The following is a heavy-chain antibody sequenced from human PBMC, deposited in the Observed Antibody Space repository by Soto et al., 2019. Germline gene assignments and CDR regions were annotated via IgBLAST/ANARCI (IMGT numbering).Heavy chain of an antibody. D-gene: IGHD6-6*01. CDR1: GYIFTDYY. CDR2: LDPEDGET. J-gene: IGHJ2*01. V-gene: IGHV1-69-2*01. Sequence: EVQLVQSGAEVKKPGATVKISCKVSGYIFTDYYVYWVQQAPGKGLEWMGFLDPEDGETMYAEKSQGRITITADTSTDTAYMELSSLRSEDTAVYYCATASSIGGRLWYFDLWGRGTLVTVSS. CDR3: ATASSIGGRLWYFDL.